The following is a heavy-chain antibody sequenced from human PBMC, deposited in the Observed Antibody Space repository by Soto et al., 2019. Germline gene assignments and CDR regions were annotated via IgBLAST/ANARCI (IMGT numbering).Heavy chain of an antibody. D-gene: IGHD6-6*01. CDR2: IYYSGST. Sequence: TLSLTCTVSGGSISSGGYYWSWIRQHPGKGLEWIGYIYYSGSTYYNPSLKSRVTISVDTSKNQFSLKLSSVTAADTAVYYCAREGHPNCLAARRVHMDVWGQGTTVTVSS. V-gene: IGHV4-31*03. CDR1: GGSISSGGYY. J-gene: IGHJ6*02. CDR3: AREGHPNCLAARRVHMDV.